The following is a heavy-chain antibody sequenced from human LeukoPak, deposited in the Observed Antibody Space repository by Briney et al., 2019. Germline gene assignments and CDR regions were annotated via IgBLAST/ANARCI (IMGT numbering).Heavy chain of an antibody. Sequence: PSETLSLTCTVSGGSISSYYWSWIRQPPGKGLEWIGYIYYSGTTNYNPSLKSRVTISIDTSKKQFSLKMRSVTAADTAVYYCAGHYSSRDYFDYWGQGTLVTVSS. D-gene: IGHD2-2*01. J-gene: IGHJ4*02. CDR1: GGSISSYY. CDR2: IYYSGTT. V-gene: IGHV4-59*01. CDR3: AGHYSSRDYFDY.